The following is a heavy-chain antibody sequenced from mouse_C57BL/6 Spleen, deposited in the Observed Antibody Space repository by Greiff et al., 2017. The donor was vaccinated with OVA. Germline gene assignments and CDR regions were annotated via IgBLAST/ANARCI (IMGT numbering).Heavy chain of an antibody. V-gene: IGHV1-82*01. CDR1: GYAFSSSW. Sequence: QVHVKQSGPELVKPGASVKISCKASGYAFSSSWMNWVKQRPGKGLEWIGRIYPGDGDTNYNGKFKGKATLTADKSSSTAYMQLSSLTSEDSAVYFCAREEGWLLPFWGTGTTVTVSS. CDR3: AREEGWLLPF. J-gene: IGHJ1*03. CDR2: IYPGDGDT. D-gene: IGHD2-3*01.